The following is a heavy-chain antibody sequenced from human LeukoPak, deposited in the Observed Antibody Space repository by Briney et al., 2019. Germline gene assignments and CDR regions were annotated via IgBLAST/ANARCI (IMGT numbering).Heavy chain of an antibody. D-gene: IGHD6-13*01. CDR2: IYYSGST. CDR1: GGSISSGGYY. Sequence: PSETLSLTCTVSGGSISSGGYYWSWIRQHPGKGLEWIGYIYYSGSTYYNPSLKSRVTISVDTSKNQFSLKLSSVTAADTAVYYCARVAVVAAAGTLHYGMDVWGQGTTVTVSS. J-gene: IGHJ6*02. CDR3: ARVAVVAAAGTLHYGMDV. V-gene: IGHV4-31*03.